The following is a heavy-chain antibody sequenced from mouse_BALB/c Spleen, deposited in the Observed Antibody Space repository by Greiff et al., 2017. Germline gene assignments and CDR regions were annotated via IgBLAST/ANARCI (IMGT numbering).Heavy chain of an antibody. CDR1: GFTFSSYG. CDR3: ARQRYDNYFDY. CDR2: ISSGGSYT. V-gene: IGHV5-6*01. Sequence: VQLKESGGDLVKPGGSLKLSCAASGFTFSSYGMSWVRQTPDKRLEWVATISSGGSYTYYPDSVKGRFTISRDNAKNTLYLQMSSLKSEDTAMYYCARQRYDNYFDYWGQGTTRTVSS. D-gene: IGHD2-14*01. J-gene: IGHJ2*01.